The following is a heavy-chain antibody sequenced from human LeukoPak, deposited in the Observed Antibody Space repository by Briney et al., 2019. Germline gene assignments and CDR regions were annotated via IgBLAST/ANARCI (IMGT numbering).Heavy chain of an antibody. V-gene: IGHV3-30-3*01. J-gene: IGHJ5*02. CDR2: ISYDGSNK. CDR1: GFTFSSYA. Sequence: GGSLRLSCAASGFTFSSYAMQWVRQAPGKGLEWVAVISYDGSNKYYADSVKGRFTISRDNSKNTLYLQMNSLRAEDTAEYYCARKRLRLNWFYPWGQGTLVTVSS. CDR3: ARKRLRLNWFYP. D-gene: IGHD4-17*01.